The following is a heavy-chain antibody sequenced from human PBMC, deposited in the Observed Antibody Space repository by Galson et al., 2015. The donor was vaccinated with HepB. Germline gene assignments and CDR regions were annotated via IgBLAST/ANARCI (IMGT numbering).Heavy chain of an antibody. CDR2: ISTSSSTI. CDR1: GFTFSSYS. J-gene: IGHJ4*02. D-gene: IGHD4-11*01. CDR3: ARGEHEGNYASPHFGY. Sequence: SVRLSCAASGFTFSSYSIYWVRQAPGKGLEWVSYISTSSSTIYYADSLKGRFTITRDNAKNPAYLEMNSLRAEDTAVYYCARGEHEGNYASPHFGYWGQGTLVTVSS. V-gene: IGHV3-48*01.